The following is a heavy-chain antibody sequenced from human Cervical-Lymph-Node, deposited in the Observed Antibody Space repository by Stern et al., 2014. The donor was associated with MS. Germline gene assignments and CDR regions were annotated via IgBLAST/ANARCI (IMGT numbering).Heavy chain of an antibody. Sequence: VQLVQSGGGLVQPGRSLRLSCAASGFTFDDYAMHWVRQAPGKGLEWVSGISWDSGSLGYADSVRGRFTISRDNAKNSLYLQMNSLRPEDTALYFCAKDIYYYYYFGMDVWGQGTTVTVSS. V-gene: IGHV3-9*01. J-gene: IGHJ6*02. CDR3: AKDIYYYYYFGMDV. CDR2: ISWDSGSL. CDR1: GFTFDDYA.